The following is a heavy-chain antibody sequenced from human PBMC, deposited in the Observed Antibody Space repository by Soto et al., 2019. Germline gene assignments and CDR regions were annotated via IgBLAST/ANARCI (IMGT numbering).Heavy chain of an antibody. J-gene: IGHJ2*01. CDR2: ISTYNAKT. Sequence: QIQLVQSGGEVKKPGASVKVSCKASGYSFTTHGITWVRQAPGHGLEWRGWISTYNAKTNYTQKLQGRVTLPRDTSTNTTHMELRSLRSDDTAVYFCARVPSGWYGPEYRDLWGRGTLVTVSS. V-gene: IGHV1-18*01. D-gene: IGHD6-19*01. CDR3: ARVPSGWYGPEYRDL. CDR1: GYSFTTHG.